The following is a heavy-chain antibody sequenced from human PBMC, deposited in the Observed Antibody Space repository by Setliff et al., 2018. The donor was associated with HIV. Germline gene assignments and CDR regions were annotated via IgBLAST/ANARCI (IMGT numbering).Heavy chain of an antibody. CDR1: GGSISNYY. CDR3: ARGVRGYGEIRYFFYYYYMDV. V-gene: IGHV4-59*08. CDR2: IYYSGST. D-gene: IGHD3-9*01. Sequence: SETLSLTCTVSGGSISNYYWSWIRQSPEKGLEWIGYIYYSGSTYYNPSLKSRVTISVDTSKNQFSLKLSSVTAADTAVYYCARGVRGYGEIRYFFYYYYMDVWGKGTTVTAP. J-gene: IGHJ6*03.